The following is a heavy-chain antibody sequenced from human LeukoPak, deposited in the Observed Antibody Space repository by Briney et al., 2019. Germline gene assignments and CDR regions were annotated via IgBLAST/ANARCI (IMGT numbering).Heavy chain of an antibody. D-gene: IGHD6-19*01. CDR1: GGSISSNNW. CDR3: ARVGAVAGLWYFGY. V-gene: IGHV4-4*02. CDR2: IYHSGST. Sequence: PSETLSLTCAVSGGSISSNNWWSWVRQPPGKGLEWIGEIYHSGSTNYNPSLKSRVTISVDKSKNQFSLKLSSVTAADTAVYYCARVGAVAGLWYFGYWGQGTLVTVSS. J-gene: IGHJ4*02.